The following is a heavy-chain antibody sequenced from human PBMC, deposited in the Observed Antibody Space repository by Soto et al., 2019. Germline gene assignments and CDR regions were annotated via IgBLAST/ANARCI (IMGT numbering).Heavy chain of an antibody. Sequence: QVLLVQSGAEVKKPGSSVKVSCKTSGDTFGSYAISWVRQAPGQGLEWMGGIIPFIRASNYAQKFQGRVTITADESTTTMHMDLSSLRFEDTAVYYCARNLRYFGSGSFFRGMDVWGQGTTVTVSS. J-gene: IGHJ6*02. V-gene: IGHV1-69*01. CDR3: ARNLRYFGSGSFFRGMDV. CDR2: IIPFIRAS. D-gene: IGHD3-10*01. CDR1: GDTFGSYA.